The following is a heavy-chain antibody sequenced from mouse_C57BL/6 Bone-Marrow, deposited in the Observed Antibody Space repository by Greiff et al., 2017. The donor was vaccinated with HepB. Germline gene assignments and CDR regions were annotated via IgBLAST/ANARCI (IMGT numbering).Heavy chain of an antibody. CDR3: ARHVPIYYYGSSYGYFDY. V-gene: IGHV5-12*01. CDR1: GFTFSDYY. Sequence: DVMLVESGGGLVQPGGSLKLSCAASGFTFSDYYMYWVRQTPEKRLEWVAYISNGGGSTYYPDTVKGRFTISRDNAKNTLYLQMSRLKSEDTAMYYCARHVPIYYYGSSYGYFDYWGQGTTLTVSS. D-gene: IGHD1-1*01. CDR2: ISNGGGST. J-gene: IGHJ2*01.